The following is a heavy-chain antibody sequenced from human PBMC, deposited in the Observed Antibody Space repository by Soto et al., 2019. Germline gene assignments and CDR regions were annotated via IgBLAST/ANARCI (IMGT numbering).Heavy chain of an antibody. CDR2: ISYDGSNK. CDR3: AKSLYAWSSSCLDP. D-gene: IGHD6-13*01. CDR1: GFTFSSYG. J-gene: IGHJ5*02. V-gene: IGHV3-30*18. Sequence: QVQLVESGGGVVQPGRSLRLSCAASGFTFSSYGMHWVRQAPGKGLEWVAVISYDGSNKYYADSVKGRFTISRDNSKNTLYLQMNSLRAEDTAVYYCAKSLYAWSSSCLDPWGQGTLVTVSS.